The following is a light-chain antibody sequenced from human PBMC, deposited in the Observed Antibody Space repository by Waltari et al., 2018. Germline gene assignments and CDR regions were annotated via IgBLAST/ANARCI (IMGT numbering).Light chain of an antibody. CDR2: GAS. Sequence: EIVLTQSPGTLSLSPGDTDILSCRASQSVRKYLAWYQQKPGQAPRLLIFGASSRATGIPDRFSGSGSGTDLSLTISRVEPEDFAVYYCQQYVSLPATFGQGTKVEIE. J-gene: IGKJ1*01. CDR3: QQYVSLPAT. V-gene: IGKV3-20*01. CDR1: QSVRKY.